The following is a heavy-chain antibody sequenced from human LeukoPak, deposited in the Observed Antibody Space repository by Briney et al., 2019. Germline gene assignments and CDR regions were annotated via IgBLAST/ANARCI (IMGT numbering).Heavy chain of an antibody. D-gene: IGHD3-16*01. J-gene: IGHJ4*02. CDR1: GYNFTSYW. CDR3: ATYSDTFYFDC. V-gene: IGHV5-51*01. Sequence: GESLKISCKGSGYNFTSYWIAWVRQMPGRGLEWMGIIYPGDSDTRYSPSFQGQVIISADKSISTAYLQWSSLNASDTAIYYCATYSDTFYFDCWGQGTLVIVSS. CDR2: IYPGDSDT.